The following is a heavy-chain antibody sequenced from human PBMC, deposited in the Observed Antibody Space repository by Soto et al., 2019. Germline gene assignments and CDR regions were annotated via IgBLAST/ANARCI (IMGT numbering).Heavy chain of an antibody. CDR2: LSDNGGST. V-gene: IGHV3-23*01. CDR1: GFTFSTFA. J-gene: IGHJ4*02. D-gene: IGHD3-16*02. Sequence: VGSLRLSCAASGFTFSTFAISWVRQAPGKGLEWVSALSDNGGSTYYADSVRGRFTISRDNSMNTLYLQMNSLRAEDTALYYCAKALSGDFSDFDYWGQGTQVTVSS. CDR3: AKALSGDFSDFDY.